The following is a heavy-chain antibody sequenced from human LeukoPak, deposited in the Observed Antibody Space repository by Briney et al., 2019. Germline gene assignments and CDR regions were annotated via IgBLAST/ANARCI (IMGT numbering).Heavy chain of an antibody. J-gene: IGHJ4*02. CDR1: GFTFSSYE. V-gene: IGHV3-48*03. CDR2: ISSSGSTI. CDR3: ARRGVIISYFDY. Sequence: GGSLRLSCAASGFTFSSYEMNWVRQAPGKGLEWVSYISSSGSTIYYADSVKGRFTISRDNAKNSLYLQMNSLRAEDTAVYYCARRGVIISYFDYWGQGTLVTDSS. D-gene: IGHD3-10*01.